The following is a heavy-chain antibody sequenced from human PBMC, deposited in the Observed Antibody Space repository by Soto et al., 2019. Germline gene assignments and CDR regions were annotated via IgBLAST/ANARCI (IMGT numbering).Heavy chain of an antibody. D-gene: IGHD6-19*01. CDR1: GFTFSDYA. CDR2: VSHDGRNT. CDR3: AKGGRQWLVTSDFNY. Sequence: VQLVESGGGVVQPGRSLRLSCAASGFTFSDYAMHWVRQAPGKGLEWVAVVSHDGRNTHYADSVKGRFTISRDSSKNTVTLEMTSLTAEHTAVYFCAKGGRQWLVTSDFNYWGQGALVTVSS. J-gene: IGHJ4*02. V-gene: IGHV3-30*18.